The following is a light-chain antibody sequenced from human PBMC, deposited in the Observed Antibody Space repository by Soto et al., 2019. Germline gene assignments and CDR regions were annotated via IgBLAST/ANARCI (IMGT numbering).Light chain of an antibody. CDR1: QSVGRN. Sequence: ETVMTQSPVALSVSPGESAALSCRASQSVGRNFAGYQQRPGQAPRVLIYGTSTRATGVPARFSGSGSGTDFTLTISSLQSEDFAVYYCHQYNKWPYTFGQGTRLEI. J-gene: IGKJ2*01. V-gene: IGKV3-15*01. CDR2: GTS. CDR3: HQYNKWPYT.